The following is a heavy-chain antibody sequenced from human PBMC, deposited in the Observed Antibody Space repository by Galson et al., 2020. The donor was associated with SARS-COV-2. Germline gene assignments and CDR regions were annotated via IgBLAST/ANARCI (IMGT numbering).Heavy chain of an antibody. D-gene: IGHD2-15*01. CDR1: GGSISSSSYY. V-gene: IGHV4-39*01. J-gene: IGHJ6*02. CDR3: AGLGYCSGGSCYYYYGMDV. Sequence: SETLSLTCTVPGGSISSSSYYWGWIRQPPGKGLEWIGSIHYSGSTYYNPSLKSRVTISVDTSKNQFSLKLSSVTAADTAVYYCAGLGYCSGGSCYYYYGMDVWGQGTTVTVSS. CDR2: IHYSGST.